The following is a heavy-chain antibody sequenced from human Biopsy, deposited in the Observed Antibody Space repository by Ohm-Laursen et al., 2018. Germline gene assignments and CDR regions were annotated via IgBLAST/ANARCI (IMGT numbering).Heavy chain of an antibody. CDR1: GYTFAGYY. J-gene: IGHJ6*02. V-gene: IGHV1-2*02. D-gene: IGHD3-9*01. CDR2: INPNSGNA. Sequence: ASVKVSCKPSGYTFAGYYLHWVRQAPGHGLEWMGWINPNSGNANYAQSFQGRLTVTRDTSISTAYMELTSLTFDDTAIYYCARVPAYPSIDGYYGLDLWGQGTTVIVSS. CDR3: ARVPAYPSIDGYYGLDL.